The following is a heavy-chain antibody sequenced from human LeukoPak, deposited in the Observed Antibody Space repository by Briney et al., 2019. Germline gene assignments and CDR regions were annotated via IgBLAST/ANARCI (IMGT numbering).Heavy chain of an antibody. CDR3: AKSAYAGYDWGYMGQS. V-gene: IGHV3-30*02. CDR2: IRYDGSNK. CDR1: GFTFSSYG. D-gene: IGHD5-12*01. Sequence: GGSLRLSCAASGFTFSSYGMHWVRQAPGKGLEWVAFIRYDGSNKYYADSVKGRFTISRDDSTNTLHLQMNSLKAEDTAVYYCAKSAYAGYDWGYMGQSWGQGTLVTVSS. J-gene: IGHJ1*01.